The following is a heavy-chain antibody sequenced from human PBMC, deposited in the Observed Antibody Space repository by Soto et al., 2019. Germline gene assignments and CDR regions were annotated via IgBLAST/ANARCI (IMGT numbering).Heavy chain of an antibody. CDR3: TSNAAAKVGTLSY. V-gene: IGHV3-15*02. D-gene: IGHD1-26*01. Sequence: EVQLVESGGALVEPGGSLRLSCAASGFTFNNARMSWVRQAPGKGLDWVGRIDGGKTDFAAPVEGRFIFSRDDSRNTLFLQMNSLMTDDTGVDYCTSNAAAKVGTLSYWGQGTLVTVSS. J-gene: IGHJ4*02. CDR1: GFTFNNAR. CDR2: IDGGKT.